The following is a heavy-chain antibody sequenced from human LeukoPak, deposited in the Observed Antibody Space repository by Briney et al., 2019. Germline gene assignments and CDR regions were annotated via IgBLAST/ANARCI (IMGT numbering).Heavy chain of an antibody. CDR3: ARDRGKNNWNYVDY. CDR1: GGSISSSNW. J-gene: IGHJ4*02. Sequence: PSGTLSLTCAVSGGSISSSNWWSWVRQPPGKGLEWIGEIYHSGSTNYNPSLKSRVTISVDKSKNQFSLKLSSVTAADTAVYYCARDRGKNNWNYVDYWGQGTLVTVSS. D-gene: IGHD1-20*01. V-gene: IGHV4-4*02. CDR2: IYHSGST.